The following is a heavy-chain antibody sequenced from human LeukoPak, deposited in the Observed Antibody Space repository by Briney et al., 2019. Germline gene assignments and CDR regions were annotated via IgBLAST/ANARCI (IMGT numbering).Heavy chain of an antibody. CDR1: GYTFTTYG. D-gene: IGHD6-25*01. J-gene: IGHJ4*02. CDR2: INTHNGNP. Sequence: ASVKVSCKASGYTFTTYGISWMRQAPGQGLEWMGWINTHNGNPNYAQEVQGRVTMTTDTSTNTAYMELRSLKSDDTAVYYCARVESQAALFDYWGQGTLVTVSS. V-gene: IGHV1-18*01. CDR3: ARVESQAALFDY.